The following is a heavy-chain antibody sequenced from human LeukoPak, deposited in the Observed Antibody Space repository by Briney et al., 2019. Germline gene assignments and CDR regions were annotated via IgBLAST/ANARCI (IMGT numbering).Heavy chain of an antibody. Sequence: NSSETLSLTCTVSGGSISSSSYYWGWIRQPPGKGLEWIGSIYYSGSTYYNPSLKSRVTISVDTSKNQFSLKLSSVTAADTAVYYCARRYYDSSGYPSDYWGQGTLVTVSS. D-gene: IGHD3-22*01. CDR3: ARRYYDSSGYPSDY. CDR1: GGSISSSSYY. J-gene: IGHJ4*02. CDR2: IYYSGST. V-gene: IGHV4-39*01.